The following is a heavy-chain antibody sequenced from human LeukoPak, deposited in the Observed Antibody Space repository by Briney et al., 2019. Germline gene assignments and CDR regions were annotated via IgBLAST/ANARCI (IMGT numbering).Heavy chain of an antibody. Sequence: SETLSLTCTVPGGSISTYYWSWLRQPPGKGLEWIGYISYSGSTNYNPSLKTLKSRVTFSVDTSKNQFSLTLSSVTAADTAVYYCARLQGRGDNYLDFWGQGALVTVSS. D-gene: IGHD7-27*01. CDR1: GGSISTYY. V-gene: IGHV4-59*08. CDR3: ARLQGRGDNYLDF. J-gene: IGHJ4*02. CDR2: ISYSGST.